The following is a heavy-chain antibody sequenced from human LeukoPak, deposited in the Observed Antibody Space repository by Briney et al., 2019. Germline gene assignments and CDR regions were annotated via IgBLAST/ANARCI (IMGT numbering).Heavy chain of an antibody. CDR2: IYYSGST. J-gene: IGHJ1*01. Sequence: PSETLSLTCTVSGGSISSYYWSWIRQPPGKGLEWIGYIYYSGSTYYNPSLKSRVTISVDKSKNQFSLKLSSVTAADTAVYYCARVQQGHHYYEHWGQGTLVTVSS. V-gene: IGHV4-59*12. CDR1: GGSISSYY. D-gene: IGHD3-22*01. CDR3: ARVQQGHHYYEH.